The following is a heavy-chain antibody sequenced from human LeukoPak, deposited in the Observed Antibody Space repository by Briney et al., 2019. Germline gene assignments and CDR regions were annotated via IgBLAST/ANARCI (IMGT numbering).Heavy chain of an antibody. CDR2: ISYDGSNN. Sequence: VISYDGSNNYYADSVKGRFTISRDNSKNTLYLQMNSLRAEDTAVYYCAREKLDTVYYGMDVWGQGTTVTVSS. V-gene: IGHV3-30-3*01. J-gene: IGHJ6*02. D-gene: IGHD5-18*01. CDR3: AREKLDTVYYGMDV.